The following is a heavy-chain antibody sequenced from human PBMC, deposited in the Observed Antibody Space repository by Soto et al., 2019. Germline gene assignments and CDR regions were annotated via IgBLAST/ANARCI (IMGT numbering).Heavy chain of an antibody. CDR3: AKVPSSGGSYYYYGIDV. CDR2: ISGSGGST. D-gene: IGHD5-12*01. J-gene: IGHJ6*02. Sequence: GGSLRLSCAASGFTFSSYAMSWVRQAPGKGLEWVSAISGSGGSTYYADSVKGRFTISRDNSKNTLYLQMNSLRAEDTAVYYCAKVPSSGGSYYYYGIDVWGQGTTVTVSS. V-gene: IGHV3-23*01. CDR1: GFTFSSYA.